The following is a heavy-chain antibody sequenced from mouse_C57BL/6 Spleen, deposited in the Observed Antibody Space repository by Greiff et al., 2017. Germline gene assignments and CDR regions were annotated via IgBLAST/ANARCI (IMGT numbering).Heavy chain of an antibody. Sequence: EVKLEESGGGLVQPKGSLKLSCAASGFSFNTYAMNWVRQAPGKGLEWVARIRSKSNNYATYYADSVKDRFTISRDDSESMLYLQMNNLKTEDTAMYYCVRPYYSNFGFAYWGQGTLVTVSA. CDR2: IRSKSNNYAT. D-gene: IGHD2-5*01. CDR3: VRPYYSNFGFAY. J-gene: IGHJ3*01. CDR1: GFSFNTYA. V-gene: IGHV10-1*01.